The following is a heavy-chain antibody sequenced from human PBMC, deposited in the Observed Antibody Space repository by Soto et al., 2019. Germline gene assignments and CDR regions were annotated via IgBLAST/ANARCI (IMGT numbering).Heavy chain of an antibody. J-gene: IGHJ2*01. Sequence: EVQLLESGGGLVQPGGSLRLSCAASGFTFSSYAMNWVRQAPGKGLEWVSVISGSGGSTYYADAVKGRFTISRDNSKNTLDLQMNGLRAEDTAVYYCAKRTVGWYFDLWGRGTLVTVSS. CDR3: AKRTVGWYFDL. CDR2: ISGSGGST. D-gene: IGHD4-17*01. CDR1: GFTFSSYA. V-gene: IGHV3-23*01.